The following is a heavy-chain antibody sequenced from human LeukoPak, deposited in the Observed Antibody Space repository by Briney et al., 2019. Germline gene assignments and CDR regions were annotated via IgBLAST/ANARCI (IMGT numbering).Heavy chain of an antibody. CDR1: GGSFSGYY. V-gene: IGHV4-34*01. Sequence: SETLSLTCAVYGGSFSGYYWSWIRQPPGKGLEWIGEINHSGSTNYNPSLKSRVTISVDTSKNQFSLKLSSVTAADTAVYYCARELPGGQQQLGWFDPWGQGTLSPSPQ. CDR2: INHSGST. D-gene: IGHD6-13*01. CDR3: ARELPGGQQQLGWFDP. J-gene: IGHJ5*02.